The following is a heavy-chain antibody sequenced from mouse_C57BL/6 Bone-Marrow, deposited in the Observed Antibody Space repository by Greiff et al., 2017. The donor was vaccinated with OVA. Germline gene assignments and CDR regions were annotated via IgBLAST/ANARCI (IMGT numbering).Heavy chain of an antibody. CDR3: ARLYYYGSSSAWFAY. V-gene: IGHV5-12*01. CDR2: ISNGGST. D-gene: IGHD1-1*01. CDR1: GFTFSDYY. J-gene: IGHJ3*01. Sequence: EVKVEESGGGLVQPGGSLKLSCAASGFTFSDYYMYWVRQTPEKRLEWVAYISNGGSTYYPDTVKGRFTISRDNAKNTLYLQMSRLKSEDTAMYYCARLYYYGSSSAWFAYWGQGTLVTVSA.